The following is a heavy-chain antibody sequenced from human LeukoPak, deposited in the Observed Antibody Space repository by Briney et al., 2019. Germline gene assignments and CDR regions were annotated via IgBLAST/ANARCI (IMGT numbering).Heavy chain of an antibody. D-gene: IGHD3-16*01. CDR3: AGQPHLLGAYYFDS. J-gene: IGHJ4*02. Sequence: SETLSLTCTVSGGSMTNYYWSWIRQPPGEGLEWIGYIYYTGSTNYNPSLKSRATLSVDTSRNQFSLKLGSVAEADTAVYYCAGQPHLLGAYYFDSGGKGTLVTLSS. CDR2: IYYTGST. CDR1: GGSMTNYY. V-gene: IGHV4-59*08.